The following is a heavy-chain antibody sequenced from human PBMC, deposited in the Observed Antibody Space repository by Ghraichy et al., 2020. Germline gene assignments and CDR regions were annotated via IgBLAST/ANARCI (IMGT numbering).Heavy chain of an antibody. CDR2: IWYDGTNK. D-gene: IGHD3-22*01. CDR3: ARDPGGMRVVPTLPDY. V-gene: IGHV3-33*01. Sequence: GGSLRLSCAASGFTFSNFDMHWVRQAPGKGLEWVAVIWYDGTNKDYADSVKGRFTISRDNSKNTLFLQMNSLRVDDTAVYYCARDPGGMRVVPTLPDYWGQGALVTVSS. J-gene: IGHJ4*02. CDR1: GFTFSNFD.